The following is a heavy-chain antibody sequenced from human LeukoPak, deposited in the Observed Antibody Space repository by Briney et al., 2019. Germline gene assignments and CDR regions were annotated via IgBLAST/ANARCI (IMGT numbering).Heavy chain of an antibody. D-gene: IGHD2-2*02. CDR1: GFTFSDYY. V-gene: IGHV3-11*04. Sequence: KPGGSLRLSCAASGFTFSDYYMSWICQAPGKGLEWVSYISSSGSTIYYADSVKGRFTISRDNAKNSLYLQMNSLRAEDTAVYYCARDRLNSVVVPAAIPIDYWGQGTLVTVSS. CDR2: ISSSGSTI. J-gene: IGHJ4*02. CDR3: ARDRLNSVVVPAAIPIDY.